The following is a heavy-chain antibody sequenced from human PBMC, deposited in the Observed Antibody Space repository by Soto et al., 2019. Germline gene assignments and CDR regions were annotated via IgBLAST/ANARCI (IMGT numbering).Heavy chain of an antibody. CDR2: IYYSGST. CDR1: GGSISSGGYY. Sequence: SETLSLTCTVSGGSISSGGYYWSWIRQHPGKGLEWIGYIYYSGSTYYNPSLKSRVTISVDTSKNQFSLKLSSVTAADTAVYYCARASIVRSITMIVQDAFDIWGQGTMVT. V-gene: IGHV4-31*03. D-gene: IGHD3-22*01. J-gene: IGHJ3*02. CDR3: ARASIVRSITMIVQDAFDI.